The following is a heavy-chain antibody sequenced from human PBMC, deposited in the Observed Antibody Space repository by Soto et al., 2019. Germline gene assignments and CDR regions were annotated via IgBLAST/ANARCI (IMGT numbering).Heavy chain of an antibody. J-gene: IGHJ4*02. V-gene: IGHV4-59*01. Sequence: QVRLQESGPGLVKPSETLSLTCTVSGGSISSYYWSWIRQPPGKGLEWIGYIYYSGSTNYNPSLKSRVTISVDTFKNQFSLKLSSVTAADTAVYYCARQSYGYDYYYFDYWGQGTLVTVSS. CDR1: GGSISSYY. CDR3: ARQSYGYDYYYFDY. CDR2: IYYSGST. D-gene: IGHD5-12*01.